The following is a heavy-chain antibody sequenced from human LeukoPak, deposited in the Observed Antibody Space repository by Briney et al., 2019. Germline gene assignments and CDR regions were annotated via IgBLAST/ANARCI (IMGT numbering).Heavy chain of an antibody. CDR2: IIPILGIA. D-gene: IGHD3-22*01. CDR3: AIFLSTYYYDSSGYSIPVDY. J-gene: IGHJ4*02. Sequence: SVTVSCKASGGTFSSYAISWVRQAPGQGLEWMGRIIPILGIANYAQRFQGRVTITADKSTSTAYMELSSLRSEDTDVYYCAIFLSTYYYDSSGYSIPVDYWGQGTLVTVSS. V-gene: IGHV1-69*04. CDR1: GGTFSSYA.